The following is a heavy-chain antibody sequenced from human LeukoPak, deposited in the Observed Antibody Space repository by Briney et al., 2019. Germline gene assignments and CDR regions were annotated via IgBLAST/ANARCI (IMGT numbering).Heavy chain of an antibody. CDR2: ISWDSGNI. Sequence: PGRSLGLSCAASGFTFDNYAMHWVRQAPGKGLEWVAGISWDSGNIGYADSVKGRFTISRDNAKNSLYLQMNSLRIEDTALYYCAKSLGSTMYYFDSWGQGTLVTVSS. V-gene: IGHV3-9*01. J-gene: IGHJ4*02. CDR3: AKSLGSTMYYFDS. CDR1: GFTFDNYA. D-gene: IGHD6-13*01.